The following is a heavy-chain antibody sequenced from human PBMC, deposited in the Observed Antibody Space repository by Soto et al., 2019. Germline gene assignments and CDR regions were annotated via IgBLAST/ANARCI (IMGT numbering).Heavy chain of an antibody. CDR2: TYYRSQWHY. CDR1: GDSVSSNSVV. Sequence: QVQLQQSGPGLVKPSQTLSLTCAIYGDSVSSNSVVWNWIRQSPSRGLEWLGRTYYRSQWHYDYARFGQIRIRIDPVTSKNQVALQLDSVSPEDSAVYYCVRLVGNSWLDYWGQGTLVTVSS. D-gene: IGHD4-4*01. J-gene: IGHJ4*02. CDR3: VRLVGNSWLDY. V-gene: IGHV6-1*01.